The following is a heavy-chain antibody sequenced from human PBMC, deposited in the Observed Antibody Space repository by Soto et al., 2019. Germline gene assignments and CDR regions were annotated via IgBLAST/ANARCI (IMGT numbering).Heavy chain of an antibody. D-gene: IGHD6-19*01. Sequence: PSETLSLTCTVSGGSITSSSYYWGWIRQPPGKGLEWIGSIYYSGRTYYSPSLKSRVTISVDTSKNQFSLKLSSVTAADTALYYCARHGGSGVDYWGQGTLVTVSS. CDR2: IYYSGRT. V-gene: IGHV4-39*01. CDR3: ARHGGSGVDY. J-gene: IGHJ4*02. CDR1: GGSITSSSYY.